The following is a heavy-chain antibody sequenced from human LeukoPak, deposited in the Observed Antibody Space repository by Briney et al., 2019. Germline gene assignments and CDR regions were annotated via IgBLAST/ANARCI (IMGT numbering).Heavy chain of an antibody. V-gene: IGHV3-7*04. Sequence: PGWSLTLSCLASGFTFSRYWMNWVRQAQGKGLEGVANIKQEGSEKYYVDSVKGRFTISTDNAKNSLYLQMNSLRAEDTAVYYCARYYYDSIGYYYFDYWGQGTLVTVSS. CDR1: GFTFSRYW. CDR3: ARYYYDSIGYYYFDY. D-gene: IGHD3-22*01. CDR2: IKQEGSEK. J-gene: IGHJ4*02.